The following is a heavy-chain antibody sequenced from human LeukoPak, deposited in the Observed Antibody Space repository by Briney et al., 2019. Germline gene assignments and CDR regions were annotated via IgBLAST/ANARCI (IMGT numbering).Heavy chain of an antibody. CDR2: INPNSGGT. Sequence: GASVKVSCKASGYTFTGYYMHWVRQAPGQGLEWMGRINPNSGGTNYAQKFQGRVTTTRDTSISTAYMELSRLRSDDTAVYYCARAESSNWDTKYYFDYWGQGTLVTVSS. CDR1: GYTFTGYY. V-gene: IGHV1-2*06. CDR3: ARAESSNWDTKYYFDY. J-gene: IGHJ4*02. D-gene: IGHD4-11*01.